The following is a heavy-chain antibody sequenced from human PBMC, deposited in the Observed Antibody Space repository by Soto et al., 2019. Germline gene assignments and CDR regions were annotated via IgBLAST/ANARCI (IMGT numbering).Heavy chain of an antibody. CDR1: GYTFTSYG. CDR3: ARHPSRSQQLVRGNFYFDY. J-gene: IGHJ4*02. V-gene: IGHV1-18*01. CDR2: ISAYNGNT. D-gene: IGHD6-13*01. Sequence: GASVKVSCKASGYTFTSYGISWVRQAPGQGLEWMGWISAYNGNTNYAQKLQGRVTMTTDTSTSTAYMELRSLRSDDTAVYYCARHPSRSQQLVRGNFYFDYWRQGTLVTVSS.